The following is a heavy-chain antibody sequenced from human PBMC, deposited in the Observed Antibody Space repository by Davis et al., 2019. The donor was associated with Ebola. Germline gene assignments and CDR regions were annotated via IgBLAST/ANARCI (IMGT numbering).Heavy chain of an antibody. CDR3: ARGWLRSGLDV. Sequence: HSQTLSLTCAISGDSVAGGSGGWNWIRQSPSRGLEWLGRTYYSSTWYDGYAESVKSRINISPDTAKNQFSLHLNSVTPEDTAVYYCARGWLRSGLDVWGKGAAVTVSS. CDR1: GDSVAGGSGG. J-gene: IGHJ6*04. CDR2: TYYSSTWYD. V-gene: IGHV6-1*01. D-gene: IGHD5-12*01.